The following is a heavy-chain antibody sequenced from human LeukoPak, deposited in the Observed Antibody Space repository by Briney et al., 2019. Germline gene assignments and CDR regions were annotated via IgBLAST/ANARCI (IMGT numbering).Heavy chain of an antibody. V-gene: IGHV3-23*01. D-gene: IGHD2-2*01. CDR3: GVCYEDAFDI. J-gene: IGHJ3*02. CDR1: GFTFKTYG. CDR2: ISGTGGSDGTT. Sequence: GGSLRLSCAASGFTFKTYGMSWVRQAPGKGLEWVSSISGTGGSDGTTYYADPVKGRFTISRDNSKSTLYLQMNSLRAEDTAMYYCGVCYEDAFDIWGRGTMVTVSS.